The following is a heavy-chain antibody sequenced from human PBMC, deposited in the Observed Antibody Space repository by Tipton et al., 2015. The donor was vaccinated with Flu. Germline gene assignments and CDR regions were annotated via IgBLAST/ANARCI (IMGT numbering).Heavy chain of an antibody. D-gene: IGHD3-10*01. V-gene: IGHV4-59*01. J-gene: IGHJ6*02. CDR2: IYYSGST. CDR1: GGSISSYY. CDR3: ARYPGPIGGEFYWGVDV. Sequence: TLSLTCTVSGGSISSYYWSWVRQPPGKGLEWVGFIYYSGSTNYNPSLKSRVTISGDTSKTQVSLKLTSVTAADTAVCFRARYPGPIGGEFYWGVDVWGRGTPVTVSS.